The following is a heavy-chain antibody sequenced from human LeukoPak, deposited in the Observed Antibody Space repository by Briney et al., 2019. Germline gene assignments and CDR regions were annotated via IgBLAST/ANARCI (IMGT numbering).Heavy chain of an antibody. CDR3: ARLRDGYKYYFYYGMDV. D-gene: IGHD5-24*01. J-gene: IGHJ6*02. CDR2: IYPGDSDT. V-gene: IGHV5-51*01. CDR1: GYSFATNW. Sequence: GESLKISCKGSGYSFATNWIGWVRQLPGKGLEWMGIIYPGDSDTRYSPSFQGQVIISADTSISTAYLQWSSLKTSDTAMYYCARLRDGYKYYFYYGMDVWGQGTTATVSS.